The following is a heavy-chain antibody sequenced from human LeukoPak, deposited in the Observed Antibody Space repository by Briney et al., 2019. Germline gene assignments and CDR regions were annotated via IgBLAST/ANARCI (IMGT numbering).Heavy chain of an antibody. Sequence: GGSLRLSCAASGFTFRSYTMSWVRQTPGKGLGWVSTISGSGGSTYLADSVKGRFTISRDNSKNTLYLQMNSLRGEDTAVYYCSKDVVTAAIWGQGTLVTVSS. D-gene: IGHD4-23*01. CDR1: GFTFRSYT. V-gene: IGHV3-23*01. J-gene: IGHJ4*02. CDR3: SKDVVTAAI. CDR2: ISGSGGST.